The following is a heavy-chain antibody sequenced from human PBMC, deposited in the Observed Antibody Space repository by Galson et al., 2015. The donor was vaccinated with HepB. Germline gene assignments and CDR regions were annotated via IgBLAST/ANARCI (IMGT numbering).Heavy chain of an antibody. D-gene: IGHD2-2*01. CDR1: GFTFSSYA. V-gene: IGHV3-23*01. CDR3: ANLVVPAAPPQDY. CDR2: ISGSGGST. Sequence: SLRLSCAASGFTFSSYAMSWVRQAPGKGLEWVSAISGSGGSTYYADSVKGRFSISRDNSKNTLYLQMNSLRAEDTAVYYCANLVVPAAPPQDYWGQGTLVTVSS. J-gene: IGHJ4*02.